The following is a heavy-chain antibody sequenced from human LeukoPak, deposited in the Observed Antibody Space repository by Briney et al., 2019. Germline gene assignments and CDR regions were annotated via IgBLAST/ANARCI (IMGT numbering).Heavy chain of an antibody. V-gene: IGHV4-61*01. CDR2: IYYSGST. CDR1: GGSVNSSSYY. CDR3: ARADPNYYDSSGYYYLD. J-gene: IGHJ4*02. D-gene: IGHD3-22*01. Sequence: PSETLSLTCSVSGGSVNSSSYYWSWIRQSPGKGLEWIGYIYYSGSTNYNPSLKSRVTISIDTSKNQFSLKLSSVTAADTAVYYCARADPNYYDSSGYYYLDWGQGTLVTVSS.